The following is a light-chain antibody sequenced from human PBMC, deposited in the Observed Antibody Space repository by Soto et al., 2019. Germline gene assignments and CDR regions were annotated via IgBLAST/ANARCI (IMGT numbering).Light chain of an antibody. J-gene: IGLJ2*01. CDR3: AAWDDRLSGLV. CDR1: SCNIGSNY. Sequence: QSVLTQPPSASGTPGQRVTISCSGSSCNIGSNYVYWYHQLPGTAPKLVIYRNNQRPSGVPDRISGSKSGTSASLAISGLRSEDEADYYCAAWDDRLSGLVFGRGTKLTVL. CDR2: RNN. V-gene: IGLV1-47*01.